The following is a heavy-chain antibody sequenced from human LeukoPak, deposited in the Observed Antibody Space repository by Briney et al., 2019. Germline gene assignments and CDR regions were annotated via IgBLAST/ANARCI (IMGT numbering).Heavy chain of an antibody. V-gene: IGHV3-74*01. D-gene: IGHD2-15*01. CDR2: INSDGSST. CDR1: GFTVSSNY. J-gene: IGHJ4*02. CDR3: ARDGGCTGGSCYRRFGY. Sequence: PGGSLRLSCAASGFTVSSNYMSWVRQAPGKGLVWVSRINSDGSSTSYADSVKGRFTISRDNAKNTLYLQMNSLRAEDTAVYYCARDGGCTGGSCYRRFGYWGQGTLVTVSS.